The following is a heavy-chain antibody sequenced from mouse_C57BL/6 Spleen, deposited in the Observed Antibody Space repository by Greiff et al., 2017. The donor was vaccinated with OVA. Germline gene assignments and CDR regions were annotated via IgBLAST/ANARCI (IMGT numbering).Heavy chain of an antibody. CDR3: ARGDGTYKGAMDY. D-gene: IGHD2-1*01. Sequence: VQLQQPGAELVRPGSSVKLSCKASGYTFTSYWMHWVKQRPIQGLEWIGNIDPSDSETHYNQQFKDKATLTVDPSSSTAYMQRSSLTSEDSAVYYCARGDGTYKGAMDYWGQGTSVTVSS. CDR1: GYTFTSYW. V-gene: IGHV1-52*01. CDR2: IDPSDSET. J-gene: IGHJ4*01.